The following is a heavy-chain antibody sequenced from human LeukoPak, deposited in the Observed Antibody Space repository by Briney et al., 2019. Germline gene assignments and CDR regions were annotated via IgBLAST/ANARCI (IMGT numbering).Heavy chain of an antibody. D-gene: IGHD3-3*01. J-gene: IGHJ6*02. CDR2: IYHSGST. Sequence: PSGTLSLTCAVSGGSISSSNWWSWVRQPPGKGLEWIGEIYHSGSTNYNPSLKSRVTISVDKSKNQFSLKLSSVTAADTAVYYCARDSGNFWSGYYSRNYYYGMDVWGQGTTVTVSS. CDR3: ARDSGNFWSGYYSRNYYYGMDV. V-gene: IGHV4-4*02. CDR1: GGSISSSNW.